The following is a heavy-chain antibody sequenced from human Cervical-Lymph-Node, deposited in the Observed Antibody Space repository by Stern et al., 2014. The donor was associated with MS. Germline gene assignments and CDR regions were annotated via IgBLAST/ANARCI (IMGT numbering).Heavy chain of an antibody. CDR2: IIPIFGTA. J-gene: IGHJ6*02. Sequence: QVQLVQSGAEVKKPGSSVKVSCKASGGTFSRYSITWVRQAPGQGLEWMGGIIPIFGTANYVQKFQGRVTITADESTSTAYMELSSLRSEDTAVYYCAVELHCSTTNCPLAVWGQGTTVTVSS. V-gene: IGHV1-69*01. CDR3: AVELHCSTTNCPLAV. CDR1: GGTFSRYS. D-gene: IGHD2/OR15-2a*01.